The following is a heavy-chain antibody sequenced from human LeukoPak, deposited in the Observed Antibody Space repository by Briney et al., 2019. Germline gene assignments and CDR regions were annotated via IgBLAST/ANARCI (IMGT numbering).Heavy chain of an antibody. CDR2: IWYDGSKK. V-gene: IGHV3-33*01. J-gene: IGHJ6*02. CDR1: GLTFRSHG. D-gene: IGHD4-11*01. CDR3: ARSNTVTSNYYYGMDV. Sequence: PGGSLRLSCAASGLTFRSHGMQWVRQAPGKGLEWVAVIWYDGSKKYYADSVKGRFTISRDNSKNTLDLQMSSLRAEDTAEYYCARSNTVTSNYYYGMDVWGQGTTVTVSS.